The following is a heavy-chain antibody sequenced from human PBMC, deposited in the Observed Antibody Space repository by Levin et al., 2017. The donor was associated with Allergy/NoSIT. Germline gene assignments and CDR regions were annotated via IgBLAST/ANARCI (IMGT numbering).Heavy chain of an antibody. CDR1: GFTFSNYW. D-gene: IGHD7-27*01. V-gene: IGHV3-74*01. J-gene: IGHJ4*02. CDR3: AREDTWGSRGDY. Sequence: GGSLRLSCAASGFTFSNYWMHWVRQAPGKGLVWVSRINGDGSSTNYADSVKGRFTISRDNALNTLYLQMNSLGAEDTAVYYCAREDTWGSRGDYWGQGTLVTVSS. CDR2: INGDGSST.